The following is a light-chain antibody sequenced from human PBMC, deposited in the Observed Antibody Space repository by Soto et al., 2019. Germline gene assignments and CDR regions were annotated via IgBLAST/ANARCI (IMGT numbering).Light chain of an antibody. V-gene: IGLV1-44*01. Sequence: QTVVTQPPSASGTPGQRVTISCSGSSSNIGSNAVNWYQQFPGTAPKLLIYTDNQRPSGFPDRFSGSKSGTSASLAISGLQSEDEADYFCAAWDGSLNAYVFGTGTKLTVL. J-gene: IGLJ1*01. CDR2: TDN. CDR3: AAWDGSLNAYV. CDR1: SSNIGSNA.